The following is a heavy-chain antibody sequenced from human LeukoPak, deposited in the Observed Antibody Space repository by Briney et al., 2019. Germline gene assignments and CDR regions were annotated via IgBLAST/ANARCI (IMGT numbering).Heavy chain of an antibody. CDR2: IIPIFGTA. CDR3: ARVVQAYYYYGMDV. J-gene: IGHJ6*02. V-gene: IGHV1-69*01. D-gene: IGHD6-6*01. CDR1: GGTFSSYA. Sequence: ASVKVSCKASGGTFSSYAISWVRQAPGQGLEWMGGIIPIFGTANYAQKFQGRVTITADESTSTAYMELSSLRSEDTAVYYCARVVQAYYYYGMDVWGQGTTVTVSS.